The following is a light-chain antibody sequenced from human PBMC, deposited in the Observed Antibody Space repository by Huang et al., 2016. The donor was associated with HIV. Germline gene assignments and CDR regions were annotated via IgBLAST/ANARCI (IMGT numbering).Light chain of an antibody. Sequence: DIVMTQSPDSLAVSLGERATINCKSSQSVLYSSNNKNDLAWYQQKPGQPPKLLIYWASTRESGCPDRFSGSGSGTDFTLTISSLQAEDVAVYYCQQYYSTPLTFGGGTKVEIK. V-gene: IGKV4-1*01. CDR2: WAS. CDR1: QSVLYSSNNKND. CDR3: QQYYSTPLT. J-gene: IGKJ4*01.